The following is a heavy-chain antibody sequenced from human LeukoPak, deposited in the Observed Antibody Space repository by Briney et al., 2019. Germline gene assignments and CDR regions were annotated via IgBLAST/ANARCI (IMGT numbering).Heavy chain of an antibody. D-gene: IGHD6-19*01. CDR3: ANSKAGAFDI. CDR1: GFTFSSYA. J-gene: IGHJ3*02. Sequence: PGRSLRLSCAASGFTFSSYAMHWVRQAPGKGLEWVAVISYDGSNKYCADSVKGRFTISRDNSKNTLYLQMNSLRAEDTAVYYCANSKAGAFDIWGQGTMVTVSS. V-gene: IGHV3-30-3*01. CDR2: ISYDGSNK.